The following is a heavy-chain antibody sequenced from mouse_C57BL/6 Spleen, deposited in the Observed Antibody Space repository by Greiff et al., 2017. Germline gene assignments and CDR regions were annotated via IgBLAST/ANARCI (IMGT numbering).Heavy chain of an antibody. D-gene: IGHD3-1*01. J-gene: IGHJ2*01. CDR2: IYPGSGNT. CDR1: GYSFTSYY. Sequence: QVQLQQSGPELVKPGASVKISCKASGYSFTSYYIHWVKQRPGQGLEWIGWIYPGSGNTKYNEKFKGKATLTADTSSSTAYMQLSSLTSEDSAVYYCARSGRFYYFDYGGQGTTLTVAS. V-gene: IGHV1-66*01. CDR3: ARSGRFYYFDY.